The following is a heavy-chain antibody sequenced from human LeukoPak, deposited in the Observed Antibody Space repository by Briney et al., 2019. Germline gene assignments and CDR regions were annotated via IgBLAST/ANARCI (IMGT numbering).Heavy chain of an antibody. Sequence: ASVKVSCKASGYTFTSYDINWVRQATGQGLEWMGWMNPNSGNTGYAQKFQGRVTMTRNTSISTAYMELSSLRSEDTAVYYCARRLGITIFGVVIIRRNWFDPWGPGTLVTVSS. J-gene: IGHJ5*02. D-gene: IGHD3-3*01. CDR1: GYTFTSYD. CDR2: MNPNSGNT. V-gene: IGHV1-8*01. CDR3: ARRLGITIFGVVIIRRNWFDP.